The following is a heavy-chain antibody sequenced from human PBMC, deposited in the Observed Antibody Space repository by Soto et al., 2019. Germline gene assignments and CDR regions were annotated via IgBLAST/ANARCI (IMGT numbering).Heavy chain of an antibody. Sequence: GGSLRLSCAASGFTFSSYGMHWVRQAPGKGLEWVAVIWYDGSNKYYADSVKGRFTISRDNSKNTLYLQMNSLRAEDTAVYYCAREVGGYNDFDYWGQGTLVTVSS. V-gene: IGHV3-33*01. CDR3: AREVGGYNDFDY. CDR2: IWYDGSNK. D-gene: IGHD6-25*01. J-gene: IGHJ4*02. CDR1: GFTFSSYG.